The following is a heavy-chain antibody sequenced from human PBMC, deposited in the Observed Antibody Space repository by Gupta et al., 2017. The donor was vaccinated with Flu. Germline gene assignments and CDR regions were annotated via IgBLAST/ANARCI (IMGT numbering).Heavy chain of an antibody. CDR3: AGSYGGNWFDP. V-gene: IGHV3-33*01. D-gene: IGHD5-18*01. J-gene: IGHJ5*02. CDR1: GFTFSSYG. CDR2: IWYDGSNK. Sequence: QVQLVESGGGVVQPGRSLRLSCAASGFTFSSYGMHWVRQAPGKGLEWVAGIWYDGSNKYYADSVKGRFTISRDNSKNTLHLQMNSLRAEDTAVYYCAGSYGGNWFDPWGQGTLVTVSS.